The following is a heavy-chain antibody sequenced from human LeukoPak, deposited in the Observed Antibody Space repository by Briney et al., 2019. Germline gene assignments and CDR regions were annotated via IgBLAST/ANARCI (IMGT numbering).Heavy chain of an antibody. Sequence: KTGGSLRLSCAASGFTFSNAWMSWVRQGPGKGLEWVGHIKSKTAGGTTDYAAPVKGRFTISRDDSKNTLYLQMNSLKTEDTAVYYCTTVWRHWGQGTLVTVSS. J-gene: IGHJ4*02. D-gene: IGHD3-16*01. CDR3: TTVWRH. V-gene: IGHV3-15*01. CDR1: GFTFSNAW. CDR2: IKSKTAGGTT.